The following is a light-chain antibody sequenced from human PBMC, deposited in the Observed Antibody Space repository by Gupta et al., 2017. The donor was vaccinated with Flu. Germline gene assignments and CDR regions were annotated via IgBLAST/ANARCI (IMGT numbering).Light chain of an antibody. CDR3: MQGTHWPFT. CDR2: NVS. CDR1: GNSY. V-gene: IGKV2-30*01. J-gene: IGKJ3*01. Sequence: GNSYFKWFQQTPGPSPSRRIYNVSNRDARGPDRCSGSGSATDLQLKISRSQSEDVGLYYCMQGTHWPFTFGPGPRMDIK.